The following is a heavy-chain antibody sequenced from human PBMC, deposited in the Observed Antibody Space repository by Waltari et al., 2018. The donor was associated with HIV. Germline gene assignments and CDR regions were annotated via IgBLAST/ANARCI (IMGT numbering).Heavy chain of an antibody. V-gene: IGHV4-34*01. CDR2: INHSGST. D-gene: IGHD5-18*01. J-gene: IGHJ4*02. Sequence: QVQLQQWGAGLLKPSETLSLTCAVYGGSFSGYYWRWVRQPPGKGLEWVGEINHSGSTNYNPSLKSRVTISVDTSKNQFSLKLSSVTAADTAVYYCARGDTAMGKGHDYWGQGTLVTVSS. CDR1: GGSFSGYY. CDR3: ARGDTAMGKGHDY.